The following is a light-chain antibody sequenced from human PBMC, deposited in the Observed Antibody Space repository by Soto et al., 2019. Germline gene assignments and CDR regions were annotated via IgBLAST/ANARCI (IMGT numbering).Light chain of an antibody. J-gene: IGKJ3*01. CDR1: QSVSSIY. CDR3: KQFGSTPLFT. Sequence: EIVLTQSPGTLSLSPGERATLSCRASQSVSSIYLAWYQQKPGQAPRLFISGTSSRATGIPDRFSGSGSGTDFTLNISRLESEDFAVYYCKQFGSTPLFTFGPGSKVDVK. V-gene: IGKV3-20*01. CDR2: GTS.